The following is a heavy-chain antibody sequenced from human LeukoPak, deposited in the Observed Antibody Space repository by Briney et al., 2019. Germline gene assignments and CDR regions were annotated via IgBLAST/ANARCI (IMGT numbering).Heavy chain of an antibody. CDR2: INSDGSST. V-gene: IGHV3-74*01. CDR3: ASPVGDGYNYFVDY. Sequence: GGSLRFSCAASGFTFSSYWMHWVRQAPGKGLVWVSRINSDGSSTSYADSVKGRFTISRDNAKNTLYLQMNSLRAEDTAVYYCASPVGDGYNYFVDYWGQGTLVTVSS. D-gene: IGHD5-24*01. J-gene: IGHJ4*02. CDR1: GFTFSSYW.